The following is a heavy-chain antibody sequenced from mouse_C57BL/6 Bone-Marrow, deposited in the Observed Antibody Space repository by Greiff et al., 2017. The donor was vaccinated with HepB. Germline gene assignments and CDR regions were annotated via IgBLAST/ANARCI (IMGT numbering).Heavy chain of an antibody. CDR1: GFTFSDYY. Sequence: EVQVVESGGGLVQPGGSLKLSCAASGFTFSDYYMYWVRQTPEKGLEWVAYISNGGGSTYYPDTVKGRFTISRDNAKNTLYLQMSRLKSEDTAMYYCARHENGGFAYWGQGTLVTVSA. J-gene: IGHJ3*01. CDR3: ARHENGGFAY. V-gene: IGHV5-12*01. CDR2: ISNGGGST.